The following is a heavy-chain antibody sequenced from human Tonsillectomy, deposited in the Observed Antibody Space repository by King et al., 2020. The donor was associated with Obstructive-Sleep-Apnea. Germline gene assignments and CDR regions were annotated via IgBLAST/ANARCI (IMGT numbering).Heavy chain of an antibody. CDR3: AKPITLVRGAMGD. CDR2: IIWNSGTI. V-gene: IGHV3-9*01. CDR1: GFTFDDYA. D-gene: IGHD3-10*01. J-gene: IGHJ4*02. Sequence: VQLVESGGGLVQPGRSLRLSCAASGFTFDDYAMHWVRQTPGKGLECVSGIIWNSGTIGYADSVKGRFTISRDNAKNSLYLQMNSLRPEDTALYYCAKPITLVRGAMGDWGQGTLVTVSS.